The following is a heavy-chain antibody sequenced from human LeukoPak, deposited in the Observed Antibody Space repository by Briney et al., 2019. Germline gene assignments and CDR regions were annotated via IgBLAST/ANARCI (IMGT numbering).Heavy chain of an antibody. V-gene: IGHV4-34*01. CDR1: GGSISSYY. D-gene: IGHD6-13*01. CDR3: ARGVAVEAAVDY. J-gene: IGHJ4*02. Sequence: SETLSLTCTVSGGSISSYYWSWIRQPPGKGLEWIGEINHSGSTNYNPSLKSRVTISVDTSKNQFSLKLSSVTAADTAVYYCARGVAVEAAVDYWGQGTLVTVSS. CDR2: INHSGST.